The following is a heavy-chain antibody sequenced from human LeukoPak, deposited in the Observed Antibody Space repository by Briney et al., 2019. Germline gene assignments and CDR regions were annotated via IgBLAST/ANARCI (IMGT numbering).Heavy chain of an antibody. CDR1: GLTVSSNY. V-gene: IGHV3-66*01. CDR2: IYSGGST. Sequence: PGGSLRLSCAASGLTVSSNYMSWVRQAPGKGLEWVSVIYSGGSTYYADSVKGRFTISRDNSKNTLYLQMNSLRADDTAVYYCARDLGIVTGFDYWGQGTLVTVSS. J-gene: IGHJ4*02. D-gene: IGHD2-2*03. CDR3: ARDLGIVTGFDY.